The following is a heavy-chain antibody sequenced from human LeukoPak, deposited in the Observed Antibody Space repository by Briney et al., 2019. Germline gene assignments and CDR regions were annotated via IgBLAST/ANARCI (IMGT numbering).Heavy chain of an antibody. CDR1: GYTFSTHG. CDR3: ARYRDSIAAAGTPPYFDY. J-gene: IGHJ4*02. D-gene: IGHD6-13*01. V-gene: IGHV1-18*01. Sequence: GASVKVSCKASGYTFSTHGISWVRQAPGQGLEWMGWISAYNGNTNYAQKLQGRVTMTTDTSTSTAYMELRSLRSDDTAVYYCARYRDSIAAAGTPPYFDYWGQGTLVTVSS. CDR2: ISAYNGNT.